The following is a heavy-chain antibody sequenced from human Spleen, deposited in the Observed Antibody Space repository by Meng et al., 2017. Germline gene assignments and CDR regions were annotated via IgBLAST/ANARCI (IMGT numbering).Heavy chain of an antibody. V-gene: IGHV4-34*01. CDR3: ARGPTTMAHDFDY. J-gene: IGHJ4*02. D-gene: IGHD4-11*01. CDR1: GGSCSSYY. CDR2: INHSGST. Sequence: VHLQEWGPGLLKPSETLSLTVLVSGGSCSSYYWRWIRQPPGKGLEWIGEINHSGSTNYNPSLESRATISVDTSQNNLSLKLSSVTAADSAVYYCARGPTTMAHDFDYWGQGTLVTVSS.